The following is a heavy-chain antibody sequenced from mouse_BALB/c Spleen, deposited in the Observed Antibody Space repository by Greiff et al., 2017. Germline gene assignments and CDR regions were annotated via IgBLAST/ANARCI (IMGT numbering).Heavy chain of an antibody. CDR3: ARDRYGNIFAY. CDR2: IWAGGST. D-gene: IGHD2-1*01. V-gene: IGHV2-9*02. CDR1: GFSLTSYG. Sequence: VKLMESGPGLVAPSQSLSITCTVSGFSLTSYGVHWVRQPPGKGLEWLGVIWAGGSTNYNSALMSRLSISKDNSKSQVFLKMNSLQTDDTAMYYCARDRYGNIFAYWGQGTLVTVSA. J-gene: IGHJ3*01.